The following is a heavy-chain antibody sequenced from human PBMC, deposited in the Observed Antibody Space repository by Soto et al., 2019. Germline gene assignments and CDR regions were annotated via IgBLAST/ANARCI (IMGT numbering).Heavy chain of an antibody. Sequence: ASVKVSCKASGYTFTSYDINWVRQATGQGLEWMGWMNPNSGNTGYAQKFQGRVTMTRNTSISTAYMELSSLRSEDTAVYYCAREKMYYDFWSGYSYYYYGMDVWGQGTTVTVSS. J-gene: IGHJ6*02. D-gene: IGHD3-3*01. CDR2: MNPNSGNT. CDR3: AREKMYYDFWSGYSYYYYGMDV. V-gene: IGHV1-8*01. CDR1: GYTFTSYD.